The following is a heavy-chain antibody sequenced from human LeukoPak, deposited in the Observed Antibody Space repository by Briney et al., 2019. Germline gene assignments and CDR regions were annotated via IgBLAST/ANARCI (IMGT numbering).Heavy chain of an antibody. CDR2: IIPIFGTA. CDR3: AGGGNSYYYYYMDV. V-gene: IGHV1-69*05. Sequence: SVKVSCKASGGTFSSYAISWVRQAPGQGLEWMGGIIPIFGTANYAQKFQGRVTITTDESTGTAYMELSSLRSEDTAVYYCAGGGNSYYYYYMDVWGKGTTVTVSS. CDR1: GGTFSSYA. D-gene: IGHD4-23*01. J-gene: IGHJ6*03.